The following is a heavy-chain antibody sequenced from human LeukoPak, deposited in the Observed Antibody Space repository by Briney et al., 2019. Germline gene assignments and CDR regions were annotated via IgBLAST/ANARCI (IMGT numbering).Heavy chain of an antibody. Sequence: SETLSLTCTVSGDSISSGYWSWLRQPPGKGLEWIGYVSYIGGTNYNPSLRSRVTISGDTSKNQFSLKLTSVTAADTAVYYCARGAGWWNYWGQGTLVTVSS. J-gene: IGHJ4*02. V-gene: IGHV4-59*01. CDR3: ARGAGWWNY. CDR1: GDSISSGY. CDR2: VSYIGGT. D-gene: IGHD2-15*01.